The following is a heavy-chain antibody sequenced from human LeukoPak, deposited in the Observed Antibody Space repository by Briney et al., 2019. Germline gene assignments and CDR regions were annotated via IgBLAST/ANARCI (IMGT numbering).Heavy chain of an antibody. CDR3: AKGAFRDQVQGYYYMDV. CDR1: GFTFSSYW. Sequence: GGSLRLSCAASGFTFSSYWMSWVRQAPGKGLEWVANIKQDGSEKYYVDSVKGRFIISRDNAKNSLYLQMNSLRAEDTAVYYCAKGAFRDQVQGYYYMDVWGKGTAVTVSS. V-gene: IGHV3-7*01. J-gene: IGHJ6*03. CDR2: IKQDGSEK. D-gene: IGHD3-10*01.